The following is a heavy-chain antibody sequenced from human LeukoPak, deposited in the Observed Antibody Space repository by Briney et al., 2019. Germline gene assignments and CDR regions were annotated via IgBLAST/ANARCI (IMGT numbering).Heavy chain of an antibody. D-gene: IGHD6-19*01. CDR2: IYSGGST. V-gene: IGHV3-66*01. Sequence: GGSLRLSCAASGFTVSSNYMSWVRQAPGKGLEWVSVIYSGGSTYYADSVKGRFTISRDNSKNTLYLQMNSLRAEDTAVYYCAKMTVAGDYYFDYWGQGTLVTVSS. CDR3: AKMTVAGDYYFDY. J-gene: IGHJ4*02. CDR1: GFTVSSNY.